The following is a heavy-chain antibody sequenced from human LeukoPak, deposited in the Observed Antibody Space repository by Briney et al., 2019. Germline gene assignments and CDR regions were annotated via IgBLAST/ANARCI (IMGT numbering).Heavy chain of an antibody. J-gene: IGHJ4*02. CDR1: GFTFSSYA. CDR3: AKDGDLYGHADY. CDR2: ISYDGSNK. D-gene: IGHD4-17*01. Sequence: PGRSLRLSCAASGFTFSSYAMHWVRQAPGKGLEWEAVISYDGSNKYYADSVKGRFTISRDNSKNTLYLQMNSLRAEDSAVYYCAKDGDLYGHADYWGQGTLVTVSS. V-gene: IGHV3-30*04.